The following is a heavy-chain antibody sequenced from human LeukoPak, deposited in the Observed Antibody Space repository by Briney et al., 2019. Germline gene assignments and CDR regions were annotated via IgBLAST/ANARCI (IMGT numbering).Heavy chain of an antibody. V-gene: IGHV2-70*11. D-gene: IGHD1-1*01. CDR1: GSSLSTSGMC. CDR3: ARIRDSLEAFDI. J-gene: IGHJ3*02. Sequence: RMSGPTLVSPTQTLTLTCTFSGSSLSTSGMCVSWIRQPPGKALEWLARIDWDDDKYYSTSLKTRLTISKDTSKNQVVLTMTNMDPVDTATYYCARIRDSLEAFDIWGQGTMVTVSS. CDR2: IDWDDDK.